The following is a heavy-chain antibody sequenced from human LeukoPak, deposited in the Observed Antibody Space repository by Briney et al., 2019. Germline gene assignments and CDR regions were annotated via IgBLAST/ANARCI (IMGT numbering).Heavy chain of an antibody. CDR3: ATRGGGPIRFIDY. D-gene: IGHD3-16*01. CDR1: GGSISSGSYY. V-gene: IGHV4-39*07. Sequence: PSETLSLTCTVSGGSISSGSYYWSWIRQPAGKGLEWIASIFHNGNTYYNPSLKSRVTISVDTSKNQFSLKLSSVTAADTAVYYCATRGGGPIRFIDYWGQGTLVTVSS. J-gene: IGHJ4*02. CDR2: IFHNGNT.